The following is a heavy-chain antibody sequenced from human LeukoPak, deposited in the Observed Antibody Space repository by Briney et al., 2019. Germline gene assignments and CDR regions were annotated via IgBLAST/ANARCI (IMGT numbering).Heavy chain of an antibody. Sequence: ASVTVSCTASGYTFTVYYMHWVRQAPGQGLEWMGRINPNSGGTNYAQKFQGRVTMTRDTSISTAYMELSRLRSDDTAVYYCARDSGTQSYYYYYGMDVWGQGTTVTVSS. CDR2: INPNSGGT. J-gene: IGHJ6*02. CDR1: GYTFTVYY. CDR3: ARDSGTQSYYYYYGMDV. V-gene: IGHV1-2*06. D-gene: IGHD1-14*01.